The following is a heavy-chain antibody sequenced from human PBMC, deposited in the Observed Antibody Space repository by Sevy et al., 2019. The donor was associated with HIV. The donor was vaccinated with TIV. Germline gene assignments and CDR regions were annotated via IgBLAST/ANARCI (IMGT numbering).Heavy chain of an antibody. CDR3: AREGGVATTGDHDAFDI. Sequence: ASVKVSCKASGDTFSTYRLSWVRQAPGQGLEWMGGIIPIFGTPNYAQKFQGRVTITTDESASTAYMELSSLRAEDTALYYWAREGGVATTGDHDAFDIWGHGTLVTVSS. CDR2: IIPIFGTP. D-gene: IGHD7-27*01. CDR1: GDTFSTYR. V-gene: IGHV1-69*05. J-gene: IGHJ3*02.